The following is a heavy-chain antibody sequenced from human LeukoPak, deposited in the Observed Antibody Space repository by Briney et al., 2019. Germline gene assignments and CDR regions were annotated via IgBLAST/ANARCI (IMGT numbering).Heavy chain of an antibody. D-gene: IGHD3-10*01. V-gene: IGHV3-21*01. CDR1: GFTFSSYT. Sequence: GGSLRLSCAASGFTFSSYTMNWVRQAPGKGLEWVSSISSSSSYIFYADSVKVRFTISRDNAKNSLYLQMNSLRAEDTAVYYCAKDYLLWFGLGYYFDYWGQGTLVTVSS. CDR2: ISSSSSYI. CDR3: AKDYLLWFGLGYYFDY. J-gene: IGHJ4*02.